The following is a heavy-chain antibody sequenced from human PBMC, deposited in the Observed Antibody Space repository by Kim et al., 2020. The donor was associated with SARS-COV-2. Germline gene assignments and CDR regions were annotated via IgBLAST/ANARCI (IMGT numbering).Heavy chain of an antibody. CDR2: INTNTGNP. CDR3: ARVYCSSTSCYADY. V-gene: IGHV7-4-1*02. D-gene: IGHD2-2*01. J-gene: IGHJ4*02. CDR1: GYTFTSYA. Sequence: ASVKVSCKASGYTFTSYAMNWVRQAPGQGLEWMAWINTNTGNPTYAQGFTGRFVFSLDTSVSTAYLQISSLKAEDTAVYYCARVYCSSTSCYADYWGQGTLVTVSS.